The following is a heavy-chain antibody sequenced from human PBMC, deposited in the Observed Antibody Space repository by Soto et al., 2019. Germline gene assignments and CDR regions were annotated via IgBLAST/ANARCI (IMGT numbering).Heavy chain of an antibody. Sequence: GGSLRLSCAASGFTFSNYAMNWVRQAPGKGLEWVSAISGGSGSTFYADSVRGRFTISRDNSKNTLYLQMNSLRAEDTAMYYCANSIGYCSGGRCSNPNYYYYGMDVWGQGTTVTVSS. D-gene: IGHD2-15*01. CDR2: ISGGSGST. CDR1: GFTFSNYA. CDR3: ANSIGYCSGGRCSNPNYYYYGMDV. J-gene: IGHJ6*02. V-gene: IGHV3-23*01.